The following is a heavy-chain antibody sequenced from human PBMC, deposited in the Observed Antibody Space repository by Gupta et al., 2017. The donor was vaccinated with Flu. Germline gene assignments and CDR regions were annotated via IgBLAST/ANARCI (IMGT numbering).Heavy chain of an antibody. D-gene: IGHD6-13*01. J-gene: IGHJ4*02. CDR1: GFTFSAYW. CDR3: ALIASAGRVF. V-gene: IGHV3-7*01. CDR2: IDEEGSEK. Sequence: VQLVDSGGGMARPGGSLRLSCAASGFTFSAYWMAWVRQAPGKGLDWVAAIDEEGSEKHYLDSAKGRFTISRDNPKNSLFLQMSSLRDDDTAVYYCALIASAGRVFWGQGTRVTVSS.